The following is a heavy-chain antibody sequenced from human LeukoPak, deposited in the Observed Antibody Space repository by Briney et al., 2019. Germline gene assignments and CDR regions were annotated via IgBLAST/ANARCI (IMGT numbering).Heavy chain of an antibody. CDR3: ARRRGTAQAFDY. CDR1: GDSVSSNSAA. Sequence: SQTLSLTCAISGDSVSSNSAAWNWIRQSPSRGLEWLGRTYYRSKWSNDYAVSVKSRVIINTDTSKNQFSLQLNSVTPEDTAAYYCARRRGTAQAFDYWGQGTLVTVSS. J-gene: IGHJ4*02. D-gene: IGHD6-13*01. CDR2: TYYRSKWSN. V-gene: IGHV6-1*01.